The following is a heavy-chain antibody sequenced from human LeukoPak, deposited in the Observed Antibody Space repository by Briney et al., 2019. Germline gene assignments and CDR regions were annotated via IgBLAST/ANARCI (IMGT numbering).Heavy chain of an antibody. D-gene: IGHD2-2*01. CDR1: GSSFISYW. CDR2: IYPGDSDT. Sequence: GESLKISCKGSGSSFISYWSGWVGQLPGKGLERMGIIYPGDSDTRYSPSFQGQVTISADKSISTAYLQWSSLKASDTAMYYCARYGGYQLMDYWGQGTLVTVSS. V-gene: IGHV5-51*01. CDR3: ARYGGYQLMDY. J-gene: IGHJ4*02.